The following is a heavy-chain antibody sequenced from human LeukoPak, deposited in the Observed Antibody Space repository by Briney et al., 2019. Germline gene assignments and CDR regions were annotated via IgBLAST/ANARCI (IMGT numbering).Heavy chain of an antibody. Sequence: GGSLRLSCAASGFTFSNYWMSWVRQAPGKGLEWVANIKQDGSEKYYVDSVKGRFTISRDNAKSSLYLQMNSLRAEDTAVYYCARGDIVVVVAATNPDYWGQGTLVTVSS. V-gene: IGHV3-7*01. CDR2: IKQDGSEK. J-gene: IGHJ4*02. CDR3: ARGDIVVVVAATNPDY. CDR1: GFTFSNYW. D-gene: IGHD2-15*01.